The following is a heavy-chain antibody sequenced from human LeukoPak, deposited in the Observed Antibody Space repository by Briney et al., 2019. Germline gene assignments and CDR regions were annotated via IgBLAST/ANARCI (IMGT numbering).Heavy chain of an antibody. J-gene: IGHJ4*02. CDR2: VYHSGRT. CDR3: ARSRAVAGTRDFDY. Sequence: SGTLSLTCDVSGDSVTSSNWWSWVRQPPGQGLEWIGEVYHSGRTNYNPSLTSRVTISLDKSNNQISLNLSSVTAADTAVYFCARSRAVAGTRDFDYWGQGNQVTVSS. V-gene: IGHV4-4*02. D-gene: IGHD6-19*01. CDR1: GDSVTSSNW.